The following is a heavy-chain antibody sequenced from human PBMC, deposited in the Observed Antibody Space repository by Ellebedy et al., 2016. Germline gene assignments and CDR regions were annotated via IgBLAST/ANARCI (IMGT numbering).Heavy chain of an antibody. CDR1: GFTFSNYG. Sequence: GGSLRLSCAASGFTFSNYGMHWVRQAPGKGLEWVAVIWYDGSKKYYVDSVKGRFTISRDNSTNTLYLQMNSLRAEDTAVYYCTRWGSYYDSRDGMDVWGQGTTVTVSS. CDR3: TRWGSYYDSRDGMDV. V-gene: IGHV3-33*01. CDR2: IWYDGSKK. J-gene: IGHJ6*02. D-gene: IGHD3-9*01.